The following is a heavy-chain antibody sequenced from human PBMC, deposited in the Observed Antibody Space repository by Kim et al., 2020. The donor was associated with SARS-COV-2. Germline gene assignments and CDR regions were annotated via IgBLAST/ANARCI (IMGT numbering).Heavy chain of an antibody. V-gene: IGHV3-74*01. D-gene: IGHD1-7*01. CDR3: ARGGRTLYLMDV. Sequence: SYADATRDRFTIDRDNAKNTVNLQMDSLRAEDTAVYDCARGGRTLYLMDVWGQGTTVTVSS. J-gene: IGHJ6*02.